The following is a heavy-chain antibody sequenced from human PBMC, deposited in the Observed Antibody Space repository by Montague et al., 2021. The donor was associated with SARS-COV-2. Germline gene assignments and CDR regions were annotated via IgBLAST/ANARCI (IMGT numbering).Heavy chain of an antibody. J-gene: IGHJ2*01. V-gene: IGHV4-4*07. CDR1: GDSISRYY. Sequence: SDTLSLTCSVSGDSISRYYWSWIRQSAGKGLEWIGRIYTGGHVNXNPALQSRVSMSVDTSKSQVSLNVTSVTAADTAVYYCARAIWHLDVWGRGILVTVSS. CDR3: ARAIWHLDV. CDR2: IYTGGHV.